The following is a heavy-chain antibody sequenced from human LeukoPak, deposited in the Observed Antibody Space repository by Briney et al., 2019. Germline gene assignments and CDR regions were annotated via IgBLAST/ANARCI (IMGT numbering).Heavy chain of an antibody. V-gene: IGHV3-43*01. CDR3: AKDLLPRSGSYPEVDY. Sequence: RGSLRLSCVPSRVTPADYTIHCGRQRPQGGVGWGSLIIRDGGSKYYADSVKGRFTISRDNSKNSLYLQMNSLRTEDAALYYCAKDLLPRSGSYPEVDYWGQGTLVTVSS. CDR2: IIRDGGSK. CDR1: RVTPADYT. D-gene: IGHD1-26*01. J-gene: IGHJ4*02.